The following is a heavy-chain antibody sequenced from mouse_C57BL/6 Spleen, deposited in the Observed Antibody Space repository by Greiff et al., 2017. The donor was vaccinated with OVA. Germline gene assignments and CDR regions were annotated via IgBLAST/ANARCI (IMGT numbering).Heavy chain of an antibody. Sequence: EVKLVESGPGLVKPSQSLSLTCSVTGYSITSGYYWYWIRQFPGNKLEWMGFISYDGSNNYNPSLKNRISITRDTSKNQFFLKLNSVTTEDTATYYCARGGNFYAMDYWGQGTSVTVSS. J-gene: IGHJ4*01. D-gene: IGHD2-1*01. CDR1: GYSITSGYY. V-gene: IGHV3-6*01. CDR2: ISYDGSN. CDR3: ARGGNFYAMDY.